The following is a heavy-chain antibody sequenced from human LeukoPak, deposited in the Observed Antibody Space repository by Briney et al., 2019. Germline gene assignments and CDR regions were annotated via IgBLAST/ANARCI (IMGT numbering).Heavy chain of an antibody. J-gene: IGHJ4*02. V-gene: IGHV1-46*01. CDR2: IKPSGGST. D-gene: IGHD3-9*01. Sequence: ASVKDSCKASGYTFTGYYMHWVRQAPGQGLEWMGIIKPSGGSTSYAQKFQGRVTMTRDTSTSTVYMELSSLRSEDTAVYYCARGVGDYDILTGYYRDAGYFDYWGQGTLVTVSS. CDR3: ARGVGDYDILTGYYRDAGYFDY. CDR1: GYTFTGYY.